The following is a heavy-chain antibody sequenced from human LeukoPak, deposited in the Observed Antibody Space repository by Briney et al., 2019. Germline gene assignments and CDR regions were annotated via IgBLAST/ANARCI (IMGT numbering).Heavy chain of an antibody. J-gene: IGHJ4*02. CDR1: GYSISSGYY. V-gene: IGHV4-38-2*02. Sequence: SETLSLTCTVSGYSISSGYYWGWIRQPPGKGLEWIGSIYHSGTTYYNPSLRSRVTISVDTSKNQFSLRLSSVNAADTAIYYCARELSGSSSGAPFNYWGQGTLVTVSS. D-gene: IGHD6-19*01. CDR2: IYHSGTT. CDR3: ARELSGSSSGAPFNY.